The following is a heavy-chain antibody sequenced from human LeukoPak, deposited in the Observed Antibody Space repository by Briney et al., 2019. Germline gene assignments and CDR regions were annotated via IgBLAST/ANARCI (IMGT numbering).Heavy chain of an antibody. Sequence: GRSLRLSCAASGFTFSSYGMHWVRQAPGKGLEGVAVISYDGSNKYYADSVKGRFTISRDNSKNTLYLQMNSLRAEDTAVYYCAKGGGRGYSYVFDYWGQGTLVTVSS. CDR3: AKGGGRGYSYVFDY. CDR1: GFTFSSYG. D-gene: IGHD5-18*01. CDR2: ISYDGSNK. V-gene: IGHV3-30*18. J-gene: IGHJ4*02.